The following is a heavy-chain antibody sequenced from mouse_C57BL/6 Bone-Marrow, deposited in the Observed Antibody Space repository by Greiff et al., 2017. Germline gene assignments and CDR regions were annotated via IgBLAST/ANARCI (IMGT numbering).Heavy chain of an antibody. J-gene: IGHJ4*01. CDR3: ARGGITMDD. V-gene: IGHV1-69*01. D-gene: IGHD2-4*01. CDR1: GYTFTSYW. CDR2: IDPSDSYT. Sequence: QVQLQQPGAELVMPGASVKLSCKASGYTFTSYWMHWVKQRPGQGLDWIGEIDPSDSYTNYHQKFKGKSTLTVDKSSSTADMQLSSLTSEDSAVYYCARGGITMDDWGQGTSVTVSS.